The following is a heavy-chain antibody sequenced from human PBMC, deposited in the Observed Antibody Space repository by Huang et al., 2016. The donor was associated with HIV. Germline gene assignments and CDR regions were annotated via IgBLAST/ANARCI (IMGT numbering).Heavy chain of an antibody. V-gene: IGHV1-8*01. J-gene: IGHJ5*02. CDR3: ARGPLHRAIMNWGEGFDDGWRTGFDP. CDR1: GYTFSFPD. D-gene: IGHD7-27*01. CDR2: ANPRRRNT. Sequence: QEQLVQSGAEVKKPGASVTVSCKASGYTFSFPDVHWVRQGSGQGLEWMVRANPRRRNTGHERKFQGRVTMTTNTAVTTADMELRSLTSEDTAVYFCARGPLHRAIMNWGEGFDDGWRTGFDPWGQGTLVIVTS.